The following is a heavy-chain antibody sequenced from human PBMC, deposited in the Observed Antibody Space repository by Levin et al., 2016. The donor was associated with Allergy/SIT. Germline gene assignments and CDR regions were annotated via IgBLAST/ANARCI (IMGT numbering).Heavy chain of an antibody. D-gene: IGHD3-22*01. V-gene: IGHV2-70*11. Sequence: WIRQSPGKALEWLARIDWGDDKYYSTSLKTRLTISKDTSKNQVVLTMTNMDPVDTATYYCARGSIVVVMGFDYWGQGTLVTVSS. CDR2: IDWGDDK. J-gene: IGHJ4*02. CDR3: ARGSIVVVMGFDY.